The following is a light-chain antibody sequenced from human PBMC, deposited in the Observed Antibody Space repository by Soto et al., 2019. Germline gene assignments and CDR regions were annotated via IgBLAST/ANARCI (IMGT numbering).Light chain of an antibody. CDR1: QSISSW. J-gene: IGKJ1*01. Sequence: DIQMTQSPSTLSASVGDRVTITCRASQSISSWLAWYQQKPGKAPKVLIYKASSLESGVPSRVSGSGSGTEFTLTISSLQPDDFATYFGQQYSNLWTFGQGTKVEIK. CDR2: KAS. V-gene: IGKV1-5*03. CDR3: QQYSNLWT.